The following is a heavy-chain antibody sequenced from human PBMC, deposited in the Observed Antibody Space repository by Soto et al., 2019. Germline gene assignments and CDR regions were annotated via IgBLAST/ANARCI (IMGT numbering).Heavy chain of an antibody. Sequence: EVQLLESGGNLVQPGGSWGPPFPASGFPFSNYAMSWVRQAPGKGLIWVSSLILSGNFTYYADSVKGRFTISRDNSKNTLYLQMNGLRADDTAIYFCAKHVASSWRYYFDHWGQGTLVTVSS. J-gene: IGHJ4*02. CDR2: LILSGNFT. CDR1: GFPFSNYA. D-gene: IGHD6-13*01. V-gene: IGHV3-23*01. CDR3: AKHVASSWRYYFDH.